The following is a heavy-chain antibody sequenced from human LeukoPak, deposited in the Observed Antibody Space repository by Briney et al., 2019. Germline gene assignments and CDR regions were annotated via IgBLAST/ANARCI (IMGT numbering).Heavy chain of an antibody. CDR1: GFTVSSNY. CDR2: IYTGGNT. D-gene: IGHD4-11*01. V-gene: IGHV3-66*01. CDR3: ARGLIYSPNWFDP. J-gene: IGHJ5*02. Sequence: GGSLRLSCAGSGFTVSSNYMSWVRQAPGKGLEWVSVIYTGGNTYYADSVKGRFTISRDNSKNTLYLQMNSLRAGDTAVYYCARGLIYSPNWFDPWGQGTLVTVSS.